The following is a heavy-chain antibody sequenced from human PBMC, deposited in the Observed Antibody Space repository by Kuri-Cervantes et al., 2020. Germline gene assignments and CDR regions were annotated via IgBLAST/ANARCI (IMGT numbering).Heavy chain of an antibody. J-gene: IGHJ4*02. CDR1: GYTFTSYY. Sequence: ASVKVSCKASGYTFTSYYMHWVRQAPGQGLEWMGIINPSGGSTSYAQKFQGRVTMTRNTSISTAYMELSSLRSEDTAVYYCATVSSSFSLYYFDYWGQGTLVTVSS. CDR3: ATVSSSFSLYYFDY. D-gene: IGHD6-6*01. CDR2: INPSGGST. V-gene: IGHV1-46*01.